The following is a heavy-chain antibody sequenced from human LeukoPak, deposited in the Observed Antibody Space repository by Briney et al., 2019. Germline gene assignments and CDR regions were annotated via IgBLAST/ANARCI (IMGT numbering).Heavy chain of an antibody. V-gene: IGHV3-53*01. CDR3: ARDLYSSGWTDY. J-gene: IGHJ4*02. CDR1: GFTVSSNY. D-gene: IGHD6-19*01. CDR2: IYSGGST. Sequence: GGSLRLSCAASGFTVSSNYMSWVRQAPGKGLEWVSVIYSGGSTYYADSVKGRSTISRDNSKNTLYLQMNSLRAEDTAVYYCARDLYSSGWTDYWGQGTLVTVSS.